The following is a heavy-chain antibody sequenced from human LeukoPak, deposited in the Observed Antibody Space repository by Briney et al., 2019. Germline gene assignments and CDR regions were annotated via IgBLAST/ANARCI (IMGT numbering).Heavy chain of an antibody. CDR3: AKANYYDSSGYQLDYYYGMDV. CDR2: ISGSGGST. V-gene: IGHV3-23*01. D-gene: IGHD3-22*01. CDR1: GFTFSSYA. Sequence: PGGSLRLSCAASGFTFSSYAMSWVRQAPGKGLEWVSAISGSGGSTYYADSVKGRFTISRDNSKNTPYLQMNSLRAEDTAVYYCAKANYYDSSGYQLDYYYGMDVWGQGTTVTVSS. J-gene: IGHJ6*02.